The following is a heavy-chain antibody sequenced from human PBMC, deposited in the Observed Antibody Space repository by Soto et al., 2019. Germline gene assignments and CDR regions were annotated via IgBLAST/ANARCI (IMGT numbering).Heavy chain of an antibody. Sequence: PGGSLRLSCAASGFTFSSYSMIWVRRAPGKGLEWVSSISSSSSYIYYADSVKGRFTISRDNAKNSLYLQMNSLRAEDTAVYYCARDATGYSSSWYRDYWGQGTLVTVSS. D-gene: IGHD6-13*01. CDR2: ISSSSSYI. J-gene: IGHJ4*02. CDR1: GFTFSSYS. CDR3: ARDATGYSSSWYRDY. V-gene: IGHV3-21*01.